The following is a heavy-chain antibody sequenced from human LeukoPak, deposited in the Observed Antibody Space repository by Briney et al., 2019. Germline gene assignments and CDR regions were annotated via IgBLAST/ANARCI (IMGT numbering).Heavy chain of an antibody. D-gene: IGHD4-17*01. CDR3: AHTATPTNHYGDYVPDFDY. V-gene: IGHV2-5*02. CDR1: GFSLSTSGVG. CDR2: IYWDDDK. Sequence: SGPTLVKPTQTLTLTCTFSGFSLSTSGVGVGWIRQPPGKALEWLALIYWDDDKRYSPSLKSRLTITKDTSKNQVVLTMTNMDPVDTATYYCAHTATPTNHYGDYVPDFDYWGQGTLVTVSS. J-gene: IGHJ4*02.